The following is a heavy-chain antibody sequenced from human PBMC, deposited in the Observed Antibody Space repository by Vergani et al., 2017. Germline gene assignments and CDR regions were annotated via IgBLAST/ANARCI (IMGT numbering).Heavy chain of an antibody. J-gene: IGHJ4*02. CDR3: ARPRGYCSGGSCYFDY. Sequence: EVQLVPSGAEVKKPGASLKISCKGSGYSFTSYWIGWVRQMPGKGLEWMGIIYPGDSDTSYSPSFQGQVTIPADKSISTAYLQWSSLKASDTAMYYCARPRGYCSGGSCYFDYWGQGTLVTVSS. CDR1: GYSFTSYW. V-gene: IGHV5-51*01. CDR2: IYPGDSDT. D-gene: IGHD2-15*01.